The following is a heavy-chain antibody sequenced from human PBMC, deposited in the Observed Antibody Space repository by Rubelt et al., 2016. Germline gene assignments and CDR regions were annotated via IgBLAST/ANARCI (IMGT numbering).Heavy chain of an antibody. Sequence: EVQLVESGGGLVQPGRSLRLSCAASGFTFDDYAMHWVRQAPGKGLEWVSGIDSDGGTTKYADSVKGRFTISSANAKNTRYLQMNSLRVEDTAVYYCARGHYYDMDVWGQGTTVTVSS. J-gene: IGHJ6*02. V-gene: IGHV3-9*01. CDR3: ARGHYYDMDV. CDR2: IDSDGGTT. CDR1: GFTFDDYA.